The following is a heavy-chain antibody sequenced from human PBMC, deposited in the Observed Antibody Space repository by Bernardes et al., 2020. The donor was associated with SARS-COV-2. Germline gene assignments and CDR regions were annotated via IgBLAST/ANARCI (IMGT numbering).Heavy chain of an antibody. J-gene: IGHJ6*02. CDR3: ARGYCSGGSCYYYYYYAMDV. CDR2: ISAYNGNT. Sequence: ASVKVSCKASGYTFTNYGITWVRQAPGQGLEWMGWISAYNGNTIYGQMFHGRVTMTTDTSTSTAYMELRSLRSDDTAVYYCARGYCSGGSCYYYYYYAMDVWGQGTTVTVSS. V-gene: IGHV1-18*01. D-gene: IGHD2-15*01. CDR1: GYTFTNYG.